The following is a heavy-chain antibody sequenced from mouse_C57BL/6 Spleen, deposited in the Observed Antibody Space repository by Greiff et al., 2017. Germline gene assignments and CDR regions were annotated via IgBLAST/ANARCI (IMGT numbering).Heavy chain of an antibody. CDR3: ARSEDYYGSSYGY. Sequence: VPLQQPGAELVKPGASVKLSCKASGYTFTSYWMHWVKQRPGQGLEWIGMIHPNSGSTNYNEKFKSKATLTVDKSSSTAYMQLSSLTSEDSAVYYCARSEDYYGSSYGYWGQGTTLTVSS. J-gene: IGHJ2*01. CDR2: IHPNSGST. D-gene: IGHD1-1*01. V-gene: IGHV1-64*01. CDR1: GYTFTSYW.